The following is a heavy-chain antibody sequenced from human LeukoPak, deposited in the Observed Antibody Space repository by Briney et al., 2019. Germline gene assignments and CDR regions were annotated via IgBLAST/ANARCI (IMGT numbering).Heavy chain of an antibody. J-gene: IGHJ4*02. CDR2: IYYTGSA. D-gene: IGHD6-19*01. CDR3: ARATAVAGSLRN. Sequence: SETLSLTCTVSGGSISSFYWNWIRQPPGKGLEWIGYIYYTGSATYNPSLKSRVTISVDTSNNQFSLKLTSVTAADTAVYYCARATAVAGSLRNWGQGTLVTVSS. CDR1: GGSISSFY. V-gene: IGHV4-59*12.